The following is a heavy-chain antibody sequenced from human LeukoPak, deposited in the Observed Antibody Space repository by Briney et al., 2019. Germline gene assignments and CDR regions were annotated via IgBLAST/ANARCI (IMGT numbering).Heavy chain of an antibody. D-gene: IGHD3-3*01. CDR2: FGTRSTSI. J-gene: IGHJ4*02. CDR3: ARDQYDTWSRRGNFDS. CDR1: GFTFSGYS. V-gene: IGHV3-21*04. Sequence: PGGSLRLSCTASGFTFSGYSMYWIRQAPGKGLEWVSSFGTRSTSIYHAGSVKGRFAISRDNAKNLLYLQMNSLRVEDTAVFYCARDQYDTWSRRGNFDSWGQGTLVIVSS.